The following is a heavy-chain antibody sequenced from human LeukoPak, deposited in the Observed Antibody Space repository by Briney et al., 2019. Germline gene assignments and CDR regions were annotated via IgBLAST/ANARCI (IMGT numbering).Heavy chain of an antibody. D-gene: IGHD5-12*01. V-gene: IGHV4-59*01. CDR1: GGSISSYY. Sequence: PSETLSLTCTVSGGSISSYYWSWIRQPPGKGLEWIGYIYYSGSTNYNPSLKSRVTISVDTSKNQFSLKLSSVTAADTAAYYCARDRGYSGYDAYYFDYWGQGTLVTVSS. CDR3: ARDRGYSGYDAYYFDY. CDR2: IYYSGST. J-gene: IGHJ4*02.